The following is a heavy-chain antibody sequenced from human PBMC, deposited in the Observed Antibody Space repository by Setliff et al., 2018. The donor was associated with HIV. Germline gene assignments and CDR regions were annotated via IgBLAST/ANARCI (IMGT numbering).Heavy chain of an antibody. D-gene: IGHD6-13*01. CDR2: IYYSGST. J-gene: IGHJ5*02. V-gene: IGHV4-34*01. CDR1: GGSFSAYY. Sequence: PSETLSLTCAVYGGSFSAYYWSWIRQPPGKGLEWIGYIYYSGSTYYNPSLKSRVTISVDTSKNQFSLKLRSVTAADTAVYYCARDSSSWYLLGRGIWFDPWGQGTLVTVSS. CDR3: ARDSSSWYLLGRGIWFDP.